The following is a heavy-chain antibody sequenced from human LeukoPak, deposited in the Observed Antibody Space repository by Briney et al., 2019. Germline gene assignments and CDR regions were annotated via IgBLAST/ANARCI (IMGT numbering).Heavy chain of an antibody. CDR2: ISGSGGST. Sequence: GGSLRLSCAASGFTFSSSAMSWVRQAPGKGLEWVSAISGSGGSTYYADSVKGRFTISRDNSKNTLYLQMNSLRAEDTAVYYCAKWKYSNSGIDDYWGQGTLVTVSS. V-gene: IGHV3-23*01. D-gene: IGHD6-6*01. J-gene: IGHJ4*02. CDR3: AKWKYSNSGIDDY. CDR1: GFTFSSSA.